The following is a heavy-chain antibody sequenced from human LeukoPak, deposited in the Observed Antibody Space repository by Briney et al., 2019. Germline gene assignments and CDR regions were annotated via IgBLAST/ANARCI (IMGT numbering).Heavy chain of an antibody. CDR1: GFMFDDYG. CDR2: ISSSGSDK. Sequence: GGSLRLSCAASGFMFDDYGMSWVRQAPGKGLEWVSYISSSGSDKYYPDSVKGRFTISRDNAKNSLYLQMNSLRAEDTAVYYCARRTSGAFAIWGQGTKVTVSS. CDR3: ARRTSGAFAI. V-gene: IGHV3-48*03. J-gene: IGHJ3*02.